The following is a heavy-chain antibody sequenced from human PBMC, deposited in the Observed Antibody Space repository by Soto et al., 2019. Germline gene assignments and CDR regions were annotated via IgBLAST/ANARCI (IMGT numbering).Heavy chain of an antibody. CDR1: GYTFTGYY. CDR2: INPNSGGT. D-gene: IGHD4-17*01. J-gene: IGHJ3*02. CDR3: ATTVTTADVVAFDT. V-gene: IGHV1-2*04. Sequence: ASVKVSCKASGYTFTGYYMHWVRQAPGQGLEWMGWINPNSGGTNYAQKFQGWVTMTRDTSISTAYMELSRLRSDDTAVYYCATTVTTADVVAFDTWGQGTMVTVS.